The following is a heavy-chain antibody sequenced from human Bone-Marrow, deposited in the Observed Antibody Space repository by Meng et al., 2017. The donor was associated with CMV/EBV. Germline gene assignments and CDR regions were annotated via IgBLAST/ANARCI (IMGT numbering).Heavy chain of an antibody. J-gene: IGHJ4*02. CDR1: GGTFSSYA. CDR2: IIPIFGTA. CDR3: ATEVGATRFFDY. Sequence: QVPLVQAGAEVKKPGSSVKVSCKVSGGTFSSYAIRWVRHAPGQGLEWMGGIIPIFGTANYAQKFQGRVTITADESTSTAYMELSSLRSEDTAVYYCATEVGATRFFDYWGQGTLVTVSS. V-gene: IGHV1-69*12. D-gene: IGHD1-26*01.